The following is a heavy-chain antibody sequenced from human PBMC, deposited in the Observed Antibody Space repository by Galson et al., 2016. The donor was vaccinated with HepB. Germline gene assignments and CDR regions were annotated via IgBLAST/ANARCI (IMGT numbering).Heavy chain of an antibody. CDR3: ARDDYSRFGY. D-gene: IGHD3-10*01. CDR2: ITSSSDTL. Sequence: SLRLSCAASGFIFSVYNMNWARQAPGKGLEWIAWITSSSDTLYYADSVKGRFTISRDNAKNSLYLEMNSLRDEDTAVYYCARDDYSRFGYWGQGTLVTVSS. V-gene: IGHV3-48*02. J-gene: IGHJ4*02. CDR1: GFIFSVYN.